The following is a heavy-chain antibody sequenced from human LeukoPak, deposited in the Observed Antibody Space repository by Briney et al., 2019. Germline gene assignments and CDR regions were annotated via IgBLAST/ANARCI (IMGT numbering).Heavy chain of an antibody. CDR2: IVVGSGDT. CDR1: GFTFTSSA. Sequence: ASVTVSCKASGFTFTSSAVQWVRQARGQRLEWIGWIVVGSGDTNYAQKFQERVTITRDMSTSTAYMELSSLRSEDTAVYYCAADPEYCSSTSCSAIYYYYYYMDVWGKGTTVTVSS. V-gene: IGHV1-58*01. CDR3: AADPEYCSSTSCSAIYYYYYYMDV. J-gene: IGHJ6*03. D-gene: IGHD2-2*01.